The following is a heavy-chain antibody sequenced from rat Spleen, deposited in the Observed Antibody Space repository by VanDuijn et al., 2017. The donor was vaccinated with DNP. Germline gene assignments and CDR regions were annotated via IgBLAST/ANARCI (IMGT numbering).Heavy chain of an antibody. D-gene: IGHD5-1*01. CDR1: GLNFSDYW. CDR3: VTRGTGSDNWFAH. V-gene: IGHV4-2*01. Sequence: EVKLVESGGGLVQPGRSLKLSCAASGLNFSDYWMGWVRQAPGKGLEWMGEIKQDSTIINHNPSLRARFTISRDNAQNSLYLQMNNLGSEDTAIYYCVTRGTGSDNWFAHWGQGTLVTVSS. CDR2: IKQDSTII. J-gene: IGHJ3*01.